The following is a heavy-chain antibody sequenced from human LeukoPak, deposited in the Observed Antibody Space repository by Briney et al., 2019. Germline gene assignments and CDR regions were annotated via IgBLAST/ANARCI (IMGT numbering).Heavy chain of an antibody. J-gene: IGHJ4*02. D-gene: IGHD4-17*01. CDR1: GGSISSYY. V-gene: IGHV4-59*01. CDR3: AREGRQDYVYFDY. Sequence: SETLSLTCTVSGGSISSYYWSWIRQPPGKGLEWIGYIYYSGSTNYNPSLKSRVTISVDTSKNQFSLKLSSVTAADTAVFYCAREGRQDYVYFDYWGQGSLVTVSS. CDR2: IYYSGST.